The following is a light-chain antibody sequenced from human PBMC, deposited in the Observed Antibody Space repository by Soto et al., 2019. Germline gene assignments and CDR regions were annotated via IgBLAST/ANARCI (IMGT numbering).Light chain of an antibody. V-gene: IGKV3-11*01. CDR2: DAS. CDR1: QSVSSY. CDR3: QQRSNWPP. J-gene: IGKJ2*01. Sequence: EIVLTQSPATLSLSPGERATLSCRASQSVSSYLAWYQQKPGQAPRLLIYDASNRATGIPARFSGSGSGTDFTRTVSSLEPEVFAVYYCQQRSNWPPFGQGTKLEIK.